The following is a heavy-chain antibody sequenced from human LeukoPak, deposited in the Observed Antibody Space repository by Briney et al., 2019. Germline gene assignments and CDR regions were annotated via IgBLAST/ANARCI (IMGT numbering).Heavy chain of an antibody. J-gene: IGHJ4*02. CDR2: IKSKTDGGTT. Sequence: GGSLRLSRAASGFTFSNAWMSWVRQAPGKGLEWVGRIKSKTDGGTTDYAAPVKGRFTISRDDSKNTLYLQMNSLKTEDTAVYYCTTLGYCSSTSCYNWGQGTLVTVSS. D-gene: IGHD2-2*02. CDR1: GFTFSNAW. CDR3: TTLGYCSSTSCYN. V-gene: IGHV3-15*01.